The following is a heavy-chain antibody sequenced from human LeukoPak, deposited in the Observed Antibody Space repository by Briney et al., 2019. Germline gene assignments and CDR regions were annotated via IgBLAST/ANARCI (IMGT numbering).Heavy chain of an antibody. CDR2: ISCYNGDT. CDR3: ARDPSNTSGWKTWFDT. V-gene: IGHV1-18*01. Sequence: ASVKVSCKASGYTFNKYGISWVRQAPGQGLEWMGWISCYNGDTNYAQKLQGRVTLSADTPTTTVYMELRSLRSDDTAVYYCARDPSNTSGWKTWFDTWGQGTPVTVSS. D-gene: IGHD6-19*01. J-gene: IGHJ5*02. CDR1: GYTFNKYG.